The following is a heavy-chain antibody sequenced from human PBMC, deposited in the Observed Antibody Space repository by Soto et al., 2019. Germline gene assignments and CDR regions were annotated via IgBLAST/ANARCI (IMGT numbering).Heavy chain of an antibody. D-gene: IGHD3-3*02. CDR3: ATLAEIPGPVEY. V-gene: IGHV4-28*05. CDR2: IYYSGNI. J-gene: IGHJ4*02. Sequence: QVQLQESGPGLVKPSDTLSLTCAVSGSSVSSWNWGGWIRQPPAKGLEWIGHIYYSGNISHNPSLQSRVTMEVDRSKNQFSLKLRSVTADDTAVYYCATLAEIPGPVEYWGQGTLVTVSS. CDR1: GSSVSSWNW.